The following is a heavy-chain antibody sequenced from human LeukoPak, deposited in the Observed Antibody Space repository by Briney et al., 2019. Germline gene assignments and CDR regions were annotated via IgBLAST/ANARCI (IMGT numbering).Heavy chain of an antibody. CDR3: ARAPLVLRYFGEYYFDY. D-gene: IGHD3-9*01. J-gene: IGHJ4*02. V-gene: IGHV3-33*01. Sequence: GRSLRLSCAASGFTFSGYGMHWVRQAPGKGLEWVAVIWYDGSNEYYADSVKGRYTISRDNAKNTVYLQMNSLRAEDTAVYYCARAPLVLRYFGEYYFDYWGQGTLVTVSS. CDR2: IWYDGSNE. CDR1: GFTFSGYG.